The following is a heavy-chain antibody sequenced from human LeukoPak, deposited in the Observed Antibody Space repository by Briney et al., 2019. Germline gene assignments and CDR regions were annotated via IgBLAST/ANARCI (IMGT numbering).Heavy chain of an antibody. CDR3: ARYGGPDIVVVPAASGGAFDI. V-gene: IGHV1-69*05. CDR1: GYTFTSYG. J-gene: IGHJ3*02. Sequence: GASVKVSCKASGYTFTSYGISWVRQAPGQGLEWMGGIIPIFGTANYAQKFQGRVTITTDESTSTAYMELSSLRSEDTAVYYCARYGGPDIVVVPAASGGAFDIWGQGTMVTVSS. D-gene: IGHD2-2*01. CDR2: IIPIFGTA.